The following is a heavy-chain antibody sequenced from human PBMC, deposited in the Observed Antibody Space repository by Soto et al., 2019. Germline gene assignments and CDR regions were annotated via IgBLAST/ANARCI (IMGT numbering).Heavy chain of an antibody. CDR2: IKQDGSEK. V-gene: IGHV3-7*01. J-gene: IGHJ6*02. CDR3: ARLPIFGVVIFYYYYGMDV. Sequence: GGSLRLSCAASGFTFSSYWMSWVRQAPGKGLEWVANIKQDGSEKYYVDSVKGRFTISRDNAKNSLYLQMNSLRAEDTAVYYCARLPIFGVVIFYYYYGMDVWGQGTTVTVSS. CDR1: GFTFSSYW. D-gene: IGHD3-3*01.